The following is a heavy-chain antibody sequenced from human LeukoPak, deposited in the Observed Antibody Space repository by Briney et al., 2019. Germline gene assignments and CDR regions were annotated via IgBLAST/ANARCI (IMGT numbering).Heavy chain of an antibody. D-gene: IGHD1-26*01. CDR3: VTPRLWELSDMAV. CDR1: GYSITTNYY. Sequence: KPSETLSRTCTVSGYSITTNYYWAWIRQSPGTGLEWIGSVYHNGETYYNLSLKSRVIIPVDSFKNAFSLRLTSVTAVDTAVYYCVTPRLWELSDMAVWGKGTTVIVSS. J-gene: IGHJ6*03. CDR2: VYHNGET. V-gene: IGHV4-38-2*02.